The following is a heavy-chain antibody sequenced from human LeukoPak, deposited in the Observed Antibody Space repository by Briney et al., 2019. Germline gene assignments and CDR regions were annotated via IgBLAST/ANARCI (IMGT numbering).Heavy chain of an antibody. CDR3: AKFGGYSSSWYSVGGFEY. Sequence: GGSLRLSCAASGFTFSSYAMSWDRQAPGKGLEWVSAISGSGGSTYYADSVKGRFTISRDNSKNTLYLQMNSLRAEDTAVYYCAKFGGYSSSWYSVGGFEYWGQGTLVTVSS. D-gene: IGHD6-13*01. CDR2: ISGSGGST. V-gene: IGHV3-23*01. J-gene: IGHJ4*02. CDR1: GFTFSSYA.